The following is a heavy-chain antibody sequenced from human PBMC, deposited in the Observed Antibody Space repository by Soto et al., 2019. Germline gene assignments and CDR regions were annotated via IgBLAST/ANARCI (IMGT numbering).Heavy chain of an antibody. D-gene: IGHD6-25*01. CDR1: GGTFGSYS. J-gene: IGHJ6*02. CDR3: ARDPVDLFGYMDV. CDR2: IIPLLRNV. V-gene: IGHV1-69*06. Sequence: QEDLVQSGAEVKKPGSSVNVSCKASGGTFGSYSITWVRQAPGQRLEWMGEIIPLLRNVNYAQKFQGRVTITGDRSTSTVYMALSSLRSDDTAVYYCARDPVDLFGYMDVWGQGTTVTVSS.